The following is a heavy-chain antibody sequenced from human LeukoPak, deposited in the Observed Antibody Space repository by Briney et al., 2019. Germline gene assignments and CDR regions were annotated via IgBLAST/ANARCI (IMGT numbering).Heavy chain of an antibody. V-gene: IGHV3-11*01. CDR2: ISISSDIR. CDR1: GFTFSEYY. CDR3: ARDFGLVEEGYLDS. J-gene: IGHJ4*02. Sequence: GGSLRLSCAASGFTFSEYYMGWIRQAPGKGLELISYISISSDIRFYADSVEGRFTISRDNAKNSLYLQMSSLRAEDTAVYYCARDFGLVEEGYLDSWGQGTLVTVSS. D-gene: IGHD2-15*01.